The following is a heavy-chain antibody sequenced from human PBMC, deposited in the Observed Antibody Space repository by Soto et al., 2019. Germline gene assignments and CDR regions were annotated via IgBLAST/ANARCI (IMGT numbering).Heavy chain of an antibody. J-gene: IGHJ5*02. Sequence: PSETLSLTCAVSGASIRSGGYYWSWIRQYPGKGLEWLGYIYDNGTTYYNPSLKSRVSISRDTSKNQFSLKMTSLTAADTAIYYCASGQVGATTWFDPWGQGTKVTVSS. V-gene: IGHV4-31*11. D-gene: IGHD1-26*01. CDR3: ASGQVGATTWFDP. CDR2: IYDNGTT. CDR1: GASIRSGGYY.